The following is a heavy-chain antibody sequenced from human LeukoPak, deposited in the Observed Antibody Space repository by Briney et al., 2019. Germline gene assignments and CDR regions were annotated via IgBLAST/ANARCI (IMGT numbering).Heavy chain of an antibody. Sequence: GGSLRLSCAASGFNFSSYEMNWVRQAPGKGLEWVSYISTSGTIIYYADSVKGRFTISRDNAKNSLYLQMNSLRAEDTAVYYCAELGITMIGGVWGKGTTVTISS. D-gene: IGHD3-10*02. CDR2: ISTSGTII. V-gene: IGHV3-48*03. CDR3: AELGITMIGGV. J-gene: IGHJ6*04. CDR1: GFNFSSYE.